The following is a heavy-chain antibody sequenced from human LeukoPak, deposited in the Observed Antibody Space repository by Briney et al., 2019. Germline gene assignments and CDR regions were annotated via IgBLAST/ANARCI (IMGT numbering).Heavy chain of an antibody. D-gene: IGHD7-27*01. V-gene: IGHV4-59*08. CDR2: ISDTGTT. CDR3: TRTFTGAHYYYIPV. CDR1: GDSITPYY. J-gene: IGHJ6*03. Sequence: SETLSLTCTVSGDSITPYYWSWIRQSPGGSLEYIGFISDTGTTNYNPSLRGRVSISVDTSKSQFSLKLKSVTAADSAICYCTRTFTGAHYYYIPVWGAGTTVTVSS.